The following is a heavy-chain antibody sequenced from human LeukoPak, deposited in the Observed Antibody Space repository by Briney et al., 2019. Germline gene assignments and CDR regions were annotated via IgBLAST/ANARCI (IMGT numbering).Heavy chain of an antibody. CDR3: ARAKIYWSGYYYFDY. Sequence: SQTLSLTCTVSGGSISSGSYYWRWIRQPAGKGLEWIGRIYTSGSTNYNPSLKSRVTISVDTSKNQFSLKLSSVTAADTAVYYCARAKIYWSGYYYFDYWGQGTLVTVSS. CDR2: IYTSGST. CDR1: GGSISSGSYY. D-gene: IGHD3-3*01. V-gene: IGHV4-61*02. J-gene: IGHJ4*02.